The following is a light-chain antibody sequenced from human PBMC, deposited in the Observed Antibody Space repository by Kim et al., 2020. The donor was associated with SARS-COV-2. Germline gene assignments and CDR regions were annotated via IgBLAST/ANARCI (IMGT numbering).Light chain of an antibody. Sequence: DFQMTQSPSTLSASVGDRVTITCRASKSVGSGLAWYQQKPGKAPNLLIYEASNLESGVPSRFRGSGFGTEFTLTISSLQPDDFATYYCQQYYYYASFGQGTKLEI. CDR3: QQYYYYAS. CDR2: EAS. J-gene: IGKJ2*03. CDR1: KSVGSG. V-gene: IGKV1-5*03.